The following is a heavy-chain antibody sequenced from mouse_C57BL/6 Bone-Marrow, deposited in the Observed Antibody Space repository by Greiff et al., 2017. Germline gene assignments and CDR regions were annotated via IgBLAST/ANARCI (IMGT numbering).Heavy chain of an antibody. D-gene: IGHD2-1*01. Sequence: QVQLQQPGAELVKPGASVKLSCKASGYTFTSYWMNWVKQRPGRGLEWIGSIDPNSGGTKYNEKFKSKAILTVDKPSSTAYMHISSLTSEYSAVFYCAHGNSFYWYFAVWGTGTTVTVSS. CDR2: IDPNSGGT. CDR3: AHGNSFYWYFAV. V-gene: IGHV1-72*01. J-gene: IGHJ1*03. CDR1: GYTFTSYW.